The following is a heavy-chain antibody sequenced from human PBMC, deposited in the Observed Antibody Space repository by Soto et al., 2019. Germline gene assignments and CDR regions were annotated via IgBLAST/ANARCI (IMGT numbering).Heavy chain of an antibody. D-gene: IGHD3-16*01. V-gene: IGHV6-1*01. CDR2: TYYRSKWYN. CDR3: AREGAVGGAFDI. Sequence: QSLSLTCAMSGDSVSSNSAAWNWIRQSTSRGLEWLGRTYYRSKWYNGYAVSVKSRITINPETSKNQFSLQLNSVTPEDTAVYYCAREGAVGGAFDIWGQGTMVTVS. CDR1: GDSVSSNSAA. J-gene: IGHJ3*02.